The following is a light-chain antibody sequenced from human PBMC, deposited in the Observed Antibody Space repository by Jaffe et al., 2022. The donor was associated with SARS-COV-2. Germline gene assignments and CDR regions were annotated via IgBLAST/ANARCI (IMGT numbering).Light chain of an antibody. Sequence: EIVLTQSPGTLSLSPGERATLSCRASQSVTSDFLAWYQQKPGQAPRLLIYGASSRVTGIPARFSGSGSGTDFTLTISRLEPEDFAVYYCQQFDFSPPQITFGGGTRVEIK. V-gene: IGKV3-20*01. CDR2: GAS. CDR1: QSVTSDF. CDR3: QQFDFSPPQIT. J-gene: IGKJ4*01.